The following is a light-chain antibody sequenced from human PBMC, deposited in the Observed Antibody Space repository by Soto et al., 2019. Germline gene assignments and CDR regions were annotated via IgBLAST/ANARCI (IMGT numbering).Light chain of an antibody. CDR2: KAS. Sequence: DLQMTQSPSTLSVSVGDRVTITCRASQSISTWLAWYQQKAGKAPKLLIYKASSLEGGVPSRFSGSGSGTEFNITISSLQPDDFATYYCQQYNTYPLTFGGGTTVDIK. J-gene: IGKJ4*01. CDR3: QQYNTYPLT. CDR1: QSISTW. V-gene: IGKV1-5*03.